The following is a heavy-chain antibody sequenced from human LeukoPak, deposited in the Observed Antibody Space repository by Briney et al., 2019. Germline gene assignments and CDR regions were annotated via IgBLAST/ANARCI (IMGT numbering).Heavy chain of an antibody. CDR1: GFTFSSYG. CDR2: IWYDGSNK. J-gene: IGHJ4*02. V-gene: IGHV3-33*06. CDR3: AQDGLGAPFDH. D-gene: IGHD3/OR15-3a*01. Sequence: GRCLRLSCAASGFTFSSYGMHWVRQAPGKGLEWVAVIWYDGSNKYYADSVKGRFTISRDNSKNTLYLQMNSLRAEDTAVYYCAQDGLGAPFDHWGQGTLVTVSS.